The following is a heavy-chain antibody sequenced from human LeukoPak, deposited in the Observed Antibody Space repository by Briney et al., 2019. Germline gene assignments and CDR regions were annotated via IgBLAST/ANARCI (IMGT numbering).Heavy chain of an antibody. J-gene: IGHJ4*02. CDR2: ISGSGGST. CDR3: AKEGGSGWGFDY. CDR1: GFSFSSNP. D-gene: IGHD6-19*01. V-gene: IGHV3-23*01. Sequence: QPGGSLRLSCAASGFSFSSNPMSWVRQAPGKGLEWVSGISGSGGSTSYADSVKGRFTTSRDNSKNTLYLQMNSLRAEDTAVYYCAKEGGSGWGFDYWGQGTLVTVSS.